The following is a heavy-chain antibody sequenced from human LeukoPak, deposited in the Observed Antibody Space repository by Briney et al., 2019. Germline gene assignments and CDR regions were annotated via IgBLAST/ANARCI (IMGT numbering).Heavy chain of an antibody. J-gene: IGHJ4*02. CDR1: GITLSNYG. CDR2: ISDSGGST. D-gene: IGHD3-22*01. CDR3: AKRGVVIRVILVGFHKEAYYFDS. V-gene: IGHV3-23*01. Sequence: GGSLRLSCAVSGITLSNYGMSWVRQAPGKGLEWVAGISDSGGSTNYADSVKGRFTISKDNPKNTLYLQMNSLRAEDTAVYFCAKRGVVIRVILVGFHKEAYYFDSWGQGALVTVSS.